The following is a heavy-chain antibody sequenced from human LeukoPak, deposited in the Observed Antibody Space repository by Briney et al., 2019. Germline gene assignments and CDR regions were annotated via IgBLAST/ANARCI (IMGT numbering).Heavy chain of an antibody. V-gene: IGHV3-7*01. Sequence: GGSLRLSCAGSGFTFRNYWMNWVRQAPGKGLEWVANIKEDGSEKYYVDSVKGRFTVSRDNAKNSLYLQINSLRADDTAVHYCARGGPTVGTDYWGQGTLVTVSS. CDR3: ARGGPTVGTDY. J-gene: IGHJ4*02. CDR2: IKEDGSEK. CDR1: GFTFRNYW. D-gene: IGHD1-26*01.